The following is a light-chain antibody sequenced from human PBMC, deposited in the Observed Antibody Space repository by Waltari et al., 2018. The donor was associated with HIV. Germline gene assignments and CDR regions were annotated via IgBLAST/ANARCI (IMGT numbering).Light chain of an antibody. Sequence: QSALTQPASVSGSPGQSITMSCTGTSNDVGGYDYVAWYQHHPGKAPKLMIYRVTNRPSGVSNRFSGSKSGNTASLTISGLQAEDEADYYCSSSSSISVVLFGGGTKLAVL. V-gene: IGLV2-14*01. CDR2: RVT. CDR3: SSSSSISVVL. CDR1: SNDVGGYDY. J-gene: IGLJ2*01.